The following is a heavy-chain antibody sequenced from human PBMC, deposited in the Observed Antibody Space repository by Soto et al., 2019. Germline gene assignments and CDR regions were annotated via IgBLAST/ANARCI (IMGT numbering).Heavy chain of an antibody. D-gene: IGHD4-17*01. V-gene: IGHV1-18*04. CDR3: ARWAGQVRDYGGPFDY. CDR2: ISTYNTNT. Sequence: QVQLVQSGAEVKNPGASVPVSCKASGERFTTYGISWVRQAPGQGLEWMGWISTYNTNTNYAPKFQGRLLLTTDTSTTTAHMELRSLRPDDTAVYYCARWAGQVRDYGGPFDYWGQGTLVTVSS. CDR1: GERFTTYG. J-gene: IGHJ4*02.